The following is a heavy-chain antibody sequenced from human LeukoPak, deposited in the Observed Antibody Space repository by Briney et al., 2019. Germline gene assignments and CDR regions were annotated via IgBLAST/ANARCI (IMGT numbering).Heavy chain of an antibody. CDR2: IIPIFGTA. V-gene: IGHV1-69*13. CDR1: GGTFSSYA. Sequence: VASVKVSCKASGGTFSSYAISWVRQAPGQGLEWMGGIIPIFGTANYAQKFQGRVTITADESTSTAYMELSSLRSEDTAAYYCATSLGYNWNDPSGYWGQGTLVTVSS. J-gene: IGHJ4*02. D-gene: IGHD1-1*01. CDR3: ATSLGYNWNDPSGY.